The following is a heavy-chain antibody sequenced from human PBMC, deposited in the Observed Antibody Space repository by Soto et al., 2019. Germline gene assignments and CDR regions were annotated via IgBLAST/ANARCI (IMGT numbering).Heavy chain of an antibody. CDR3: ARHIASQHCSGGSCYGPFDY. Sequence: KLSETLSLTCTVSGGSISSYYWSWIRQPPGKGLEYIGYIYFSGSGNYNPSLKSRLTISLDTSKNQFSLKLSSVTAADTAVYYCARHIASQHCSGGSCYGPFDYWGQGTPVTVSS. J-gene: IGHJ4*02. CDR1: GGSISSYY. D-gene: IGHD2-15*01. V-gene: IGHV4-59*01. CDR2: IYFSGSG.